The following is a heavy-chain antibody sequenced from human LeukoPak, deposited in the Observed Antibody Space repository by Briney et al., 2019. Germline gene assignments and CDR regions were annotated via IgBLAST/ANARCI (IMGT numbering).Heavy chain of an antibody. D-gene: IGHD6-13*01. Sequence: SETLSLTCTVSGGSISSYYWSWIRQPPGKGLEWIGYIYYNGSTNYNPSLKSRVTISVDTSKNQFSLKLSSVTAADTAVYYCARDSGSSRGFDYWGQGTLVTVSS. V-gene: IGHV4-59*01. CDR3: ARDSGSSRGFDY. J-gene: IGHJ4*02. CDR2: IYYNGST. CDR1: GGSISSYY.